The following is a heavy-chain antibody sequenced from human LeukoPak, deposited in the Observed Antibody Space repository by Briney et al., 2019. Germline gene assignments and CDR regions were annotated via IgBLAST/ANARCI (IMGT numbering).Heavy chain of an antibody. V-gene: IGHV1-18*01. Sequence: ASVKVSCKASGYTFTSFGISWVRQAPGQGLEWMGWISGYNGNTYYAQKLQGRVTMTTDTSTSTAYMELRSLRSDDTAVYYCAREDTRRGSRGYFDYWGQGTLVTVSS. CDR1: GYTFTSFG. CDR2: ISGYNGNT. D-gene: IGHD2-2*01. CDR3: AREDTRRGSRGYFDY. J-gene: IGHJ4*02.